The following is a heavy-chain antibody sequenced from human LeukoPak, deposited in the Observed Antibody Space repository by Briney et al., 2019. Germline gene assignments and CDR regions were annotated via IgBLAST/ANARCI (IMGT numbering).Heavy chain of an antibody. D-gene: IGHD2-2*01. J-gene: IGHJ4*02. Sequence: SVKVSCKASGGTFSSYAISWVRQAPGQGLEWMGRIIPIFGTANYAQKFQGRVTITTDESTSTAYMELSSLRSEDTAVYYCAIVPATAIAYFDYWGQGTLVTVSS. CDR2: IIPIFGTA. CDR1: GGTFSSYA. V-gene: IGHV1-69*05. CDR3: AIVPATAIAYFDY.